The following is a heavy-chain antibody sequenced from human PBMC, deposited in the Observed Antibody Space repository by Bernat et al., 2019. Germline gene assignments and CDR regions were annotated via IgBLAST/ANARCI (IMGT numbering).Heavy chain of an antibody. CDR3: AKDGPYCSSTSCSPDY. J-gene: IGHJ4*02. V-gene: IGHV3-30*18. CDR1: GFTFSSYG. CDR2: ISNDGSNK. Sequence: QVQLVESGGGVVQPGRSLRLSCAASGFTFSSYGMHWVRQAPGKGLEWVAVISNDGSNKYYADSVKGRFTISRDNSKNTLYLQMNSLRAEDTAVYYCAKDGPYCSSTSCSPDYWGQGTLVTVSS. D-gene: IGHD2-2*01.